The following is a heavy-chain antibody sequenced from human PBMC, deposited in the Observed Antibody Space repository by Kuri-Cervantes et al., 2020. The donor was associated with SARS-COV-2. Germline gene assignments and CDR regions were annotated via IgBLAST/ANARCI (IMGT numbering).Heavy chain of an antibody. D-gene: IGHD3-3*01. CDR1: GYTFTGYY. CDR2: FDPEDGET. J-gene: IGHJ4*02. CDR3: ATVRGGGAYYDFWSGYHNGAPFDY. V-gene: IGHV1-24*01. Sequence: ASVKVSCKASGYTFTGYYMHWVRQAPGKGLEWMGGFDPEDGETIYAQKFQGRVTMTEDTSTDTAYMELSSLRSKDTAVYYCATVRGGGAYYDFWSGYHNGAPFDYWGQGTLVTVSS.